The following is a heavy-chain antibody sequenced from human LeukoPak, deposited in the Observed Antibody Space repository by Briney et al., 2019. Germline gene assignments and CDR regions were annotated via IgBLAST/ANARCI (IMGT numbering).Heavy chain of an antibody. Sequence: ASVKVSCKASGYTFTSYYMHWVRQAPGQGLEWMGIINPSGGTTSYAQKFQGRVTMTRDTSTSTIYMELSSLRSEDTAVYYCIVGATWYFQHWGQGTLVTVSS. D-gene: IGHD1-26*01. V-gene: IGHV1-46*01. J-gene: IGHJ1*01. CDR3: IVGATWYFQH. CDR1: GYTFTSYY. CDR2: INPSGGTT.